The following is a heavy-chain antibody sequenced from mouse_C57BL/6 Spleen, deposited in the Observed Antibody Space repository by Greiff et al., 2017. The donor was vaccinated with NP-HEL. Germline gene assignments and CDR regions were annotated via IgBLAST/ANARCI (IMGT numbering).Heavy chain of an antibody. D-gene: IGHD2-4*01. CDR3: ARDGGLRGYFDY. J-gene: IGHJ2*01. CDR2: INPSTGGT. CDR1: GYSFTGYY. Sequence: DVQLQESGPELVKPGASVKISCKASGYSFTGYYMHWVKQSSEKSLEWIGEINPSTGGTSYNQKFKGKATLTVDKSSSTAYMQLKSLTSEDSAVYYCARDGGLRGYFDYWGQGTTLTVSS. V-gene: IGHV1-43*01.